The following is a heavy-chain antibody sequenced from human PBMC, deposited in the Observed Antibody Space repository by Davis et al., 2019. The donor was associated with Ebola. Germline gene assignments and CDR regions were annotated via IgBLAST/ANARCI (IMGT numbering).Heavy chain of an antibody. CDR1: GFTFSSHG. D-gene: IGHD2-15*01. V-gene: IGHV3-30*03. CDR2: ISYDGSNE. J-gene: IGHJ3*02. CDR3: AREGGYCSGGSCYSFGLDI. Sequence: GESLKISCAASGFTFSSHGMFWVRQAPGKGLEWVAVISYDGSNENYADSVKGRITISRDNSKNTLYLQMNSLRAEDTAVYYCAREGGYCSGGSCYSFGLDIWGRGTMVTVS.